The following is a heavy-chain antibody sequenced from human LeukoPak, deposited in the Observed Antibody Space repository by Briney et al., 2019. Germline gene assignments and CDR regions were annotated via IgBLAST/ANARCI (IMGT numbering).Heavy chain of an antibody. D-gene: IGHD3-9*01. CDR3: ARTVQRYFDWGHMNV. Sequence: GGSLRLSCAASGFTFSSYAMHWVRQAPGKGLEWVAVISYDGSNKYYADSVKGRFTISRDNSKNTLYLQMNSLRAEDTAVYYCARTVQRYFDWGHMNVWGKGTTVTVSS. CDR2: ISYDGSNK. V-gene: IGHV3-30*04. CDR1: GFTFSSYA. J-gene: IGHJ6*03.